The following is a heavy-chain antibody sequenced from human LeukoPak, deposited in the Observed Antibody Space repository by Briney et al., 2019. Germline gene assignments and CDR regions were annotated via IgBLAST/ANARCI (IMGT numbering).Heavy chain of an antibody. Sequence: GGSLRLSCAASGFAFSSYAMHWVRQAPGKGLEWVAVISYDGSNKYYADSVKGRFTISRDNSKNTLYLQMNSLRAEDTAVYYCARDGDPYYDFWSGYPKNKYNWFDPWGQGTLVTVSS. CDR3: ARDGDPYYDFWSGYPKNKYNWFDP. V-gene: IGHV3-30-3*01. J-gene: IGHJ5*02. CDR1: GFAFSSYA. D-gene: IGHD3-3*01. CDR2: ISYDGSNK.